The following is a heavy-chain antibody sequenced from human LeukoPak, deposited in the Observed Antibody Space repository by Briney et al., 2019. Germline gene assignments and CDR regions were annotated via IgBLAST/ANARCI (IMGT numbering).Heavy chain of an antibody. Sequence: PSETLSLTCTVSGGSISSYYWSWVRQPPGKGLEWIGHVSDSGSTNNNPSLKGRVIILVDMSKNQFSLQLSSVTAADTAMYYCARDLLGRGGNYHYYYIDLWGKGTTVTVSS. D-gene: IGHD1-26*01. CDR3: ARDLLGRGGNYHYYYIDL. CDR2: VSDSGST. V-gene: IGHV4-59*01. CDR1: GGSISSYY. J-gene: IGHJ6*03.